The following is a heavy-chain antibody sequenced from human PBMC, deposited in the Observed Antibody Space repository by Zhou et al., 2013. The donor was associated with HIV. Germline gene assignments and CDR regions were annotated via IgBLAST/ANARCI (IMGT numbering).Heavy chain of an antibody. D-gene: IGHD3-22*01. J-gene: IGHJ2*01. Sequence: QVQLVQSGAEVKSPGASVKVSCKVFGYTLADLAIHWVRLPPGQGLEWMGGFDPEEVTTVYAQKFQGRVTMTRDTSISTAYMELTRLRSDDTAVYYCARDHVWFESSGFSGYFDLVGRGTLVSVSS. CDR1: GYTLADLA. CDR2: FDPEEVTT. CDR3: ARDHVWFESSGFSGYFDL. V-gene: IGHV1-24*01.